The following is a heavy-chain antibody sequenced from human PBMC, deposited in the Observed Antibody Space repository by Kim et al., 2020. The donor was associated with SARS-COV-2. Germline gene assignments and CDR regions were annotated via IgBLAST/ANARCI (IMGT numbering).Heavy chain of an antibody. J-gene: IGHJ4*01. V-gene: IGHV3-74*01. CDR3: ARDEGIAVTVSGFDY. CDR2: IKQDGSGT. CDR1: GFTFSSYW. Sequence: GGSLRLSCAASGFTFSSYWMHWVRQAPGKGLVWVASIKQDGSGTYYADSVKGRFTISRDNAKNSLYLQMNSLRAEDTAVYYCARDEGIAVTVSGFDYWC. D-gene: IGHD6-19*01.